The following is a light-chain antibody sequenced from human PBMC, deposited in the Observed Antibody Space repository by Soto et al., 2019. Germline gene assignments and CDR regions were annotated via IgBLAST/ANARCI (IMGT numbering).Light chain of an antibody. J-gene: IGKJ1*01. Sequence: EIVLTQSPATLSVFPGERATLSCRASQAVNTNLAWYQHKPGQAPRLLIYLTSNRAAGIPARFSGSGSGTDFTLTISDVEPEDFAVYYCHQRQSWPRTFGQGTKVDIK. CDR1: QAVNTN. V-gene: IGKV3-11*01. CDR3: HQRQSWPRT. CDR2: LTS.